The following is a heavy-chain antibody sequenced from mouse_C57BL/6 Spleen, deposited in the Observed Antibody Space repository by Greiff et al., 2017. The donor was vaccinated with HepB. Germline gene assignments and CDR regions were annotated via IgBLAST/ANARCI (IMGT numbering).Heavy chain of an antibody. J-gene: IGHJ3*01. CDR2: IRNKANGYTT. CDR1: GFTFTDYY. CDR3: ARDSNYAWFAY. V-gene: IGHV7-3*01. Sequence: EVHLVESGGGLVQPGGSLSLSCAASGFTFTDYYMSWVRQPPGKALEWLGFIRNKANGYTTEYSASVKGRFTISRDNSQSILYLQMNALRAEDSATYYCARDSNYAWFAYWGQGTLVTVSA. D-gene: IGHD2-1*01.